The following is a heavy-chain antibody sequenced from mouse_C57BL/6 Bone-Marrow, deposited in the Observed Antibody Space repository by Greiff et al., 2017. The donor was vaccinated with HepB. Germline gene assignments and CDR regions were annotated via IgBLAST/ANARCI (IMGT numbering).Heavy chain of an antibody. CDR1: GYTFTSYG. D-gene: IGHD2-12*01. V-gene: IGHV1-81*01. CDR2: IYPRSGNT. J-gene: IGHJ2*01. CDR3: RLREGWY. Sequence: QVQLQQSGAELARPGASVKLSCKASGYTFTSYGISWVKQRTGQGLEWIGEIYPRSGNTCYNEKFKGKATLTADKSSSTAYMELRSLTSEDSAVYFCRLREGWYWGQGTTLTVSS.